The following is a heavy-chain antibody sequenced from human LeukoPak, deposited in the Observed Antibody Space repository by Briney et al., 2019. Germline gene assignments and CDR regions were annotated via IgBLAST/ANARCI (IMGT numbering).Heavy chain of an antibody. Sequence: GGSLRLSCAASGFTFSDYYMSWIRQAPGEGLEWVSYISSSGSTIYYADSVKGRFTISRDNSKNTLYLQMNSLRAEDTAVYYCAKDRRLAESYCSSTSCYVPFDYWGQGTLVTVSS. CDR1: GFTFSDYY. V-gene: IGHV3-11*01. CDR2: ISSSGSTI. D-gene: IGHD2-2*01. J-gene: IGHJ4*02. CDR3: AKDRRLAESYCSSTSCYVPFDY.